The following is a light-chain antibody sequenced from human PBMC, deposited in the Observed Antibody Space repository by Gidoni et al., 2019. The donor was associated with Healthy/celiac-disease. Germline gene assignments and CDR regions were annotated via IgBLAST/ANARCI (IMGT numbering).Light chain of an antibody. Sequence: EIVMTQSPATLSVSPGERATLSCRASQSVSSNLARYQPKPGQAPRLLIYGASTRATGIPARFSGSGSGTEFTLTISSLQSVDFAVYYCPLYNTWPTFXQXTKVEIK. CDR2: GAS. J-gene: IGKJ1*01. V-gene: IGKV3-15*01. CDR3: PLYNTWPT. CDR1: QSVSSN.